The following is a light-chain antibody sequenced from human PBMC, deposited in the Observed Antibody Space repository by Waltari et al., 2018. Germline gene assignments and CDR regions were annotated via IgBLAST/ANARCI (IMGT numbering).Light chain of an antibody. CDR2: DAS. V-gene: IGKV1-13*02. CDR1: QAISSA. J-gene: IGKJ4*01. Sequence: AVQLTQSPSSLSASVVDSVTITCRASQAISSALAWYQQKPGKAPNLLIYDASNLESGVPSRFSGSGSGTHFTLTISSLQPADFATYYCQQLHSYPVTFGGGTKVEIK. CDR3: QQLHSYPVT.